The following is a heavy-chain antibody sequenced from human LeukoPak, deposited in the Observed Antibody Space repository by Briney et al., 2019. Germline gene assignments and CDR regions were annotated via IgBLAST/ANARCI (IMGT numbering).Heavy chain of an antibody. CDR1: GFTFSSYA. J-gene: IGHJ6*02. CDR2: ISGSGGST. Sequence: GGPLRLSCAASGFTFSSYAMSWVRQAPGKGLEWVSAISGSGGSTYYADSVKGRFTISRDNSKNTLYLQMNSLRAEDTAVYYCAKGAIVAPEDYYGMDVWGRGTTVTVSS. D-gene: IGHD5-12*01. V-gene: IGHV3-23*01. CDR3: AKGAIVAPEDYYGMDV.